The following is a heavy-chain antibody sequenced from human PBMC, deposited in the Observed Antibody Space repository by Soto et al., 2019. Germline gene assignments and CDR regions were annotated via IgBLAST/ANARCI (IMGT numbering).Heavy chain of an antibody. CDR1: GYTFIDHY. D-gene: IGHD3-16*01. V-gene: IGHV1-2*02. J-gene: IGHJ3*01. CDR2: ITPNCRAT. CDR3: ARAVGRRCLNDAFDV. Sequence: QVQLEQSGAELRKPGASVRVSCKASGYTFIDHYIHWVRQAPGQGLEWMGWITPNCRATKSAQKFQGRVTMTRDASMNTAYVDVTGLTFDETAVYFCARAVGRRCLNDAFDVWGQGTLVTVSS.